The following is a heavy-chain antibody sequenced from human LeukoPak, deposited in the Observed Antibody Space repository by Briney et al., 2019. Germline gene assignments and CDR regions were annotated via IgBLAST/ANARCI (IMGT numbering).Heavy chain of an antibody. J-gene: IGHJ4*02. D-gene: IGHD3-3*01. CDR1: GGSVINTNW. CDR3: AREGGFYRPLDY. V-gene: IGHV4-4*02. CDR2: VHLDGRT. Sequence: PSETLSLTCGVSGGSVINTNWWTWVRQPPGKGLEWIGEVHLDGRTNYNPSLESRLTMSVDVSENQVSLKLTSVTAADTAVYYCAREGGFYRPLDYSGQGALVTVSS.